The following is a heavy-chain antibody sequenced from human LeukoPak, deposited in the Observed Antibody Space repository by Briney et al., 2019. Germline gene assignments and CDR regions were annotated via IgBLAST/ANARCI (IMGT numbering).Heavy chain of an antibody. D-gene: IGHD2-21*02. J-gene: IGHJ2*01. CDR1: GGSISSGDYS. Sequence: PSQTLSLTCAVSGGSISSGDYSWSWVRQPPGKGLEWIGYIYHTGGTLYNPSLKSRVTMSADRSKNQFSLKLSSVTAADTAVYYCARDHSVTGYWYFDLWGRGTLVTVSS. CDR2: IYHTGGT. V-gene: IGHV4-30-2*01. CDR3: ARDHSVTGYWYFDL.